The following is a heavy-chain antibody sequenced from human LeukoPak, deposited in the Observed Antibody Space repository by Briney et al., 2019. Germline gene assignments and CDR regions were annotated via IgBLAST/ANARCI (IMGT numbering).Heavy chain of an antibody. CDR2: INPSGGST. CDR1: GYPFTNYY. CDR3: ARVAQRYSDYDYHDY. V-gene: IGHV1-46*01. J-gene: IGHJ4*02. D-gene: IGHD5-12*01. Sequence: ASVKVSCKTSGYPFTNYYMHWVRHAPEQGLEWMGIINPSGGSTSYAQKFQGRVTMTRDTSTSTVYMDLSSLRSEDTAVYYCARVAQRYSDYDYHDYWGQGTLVTVSS.